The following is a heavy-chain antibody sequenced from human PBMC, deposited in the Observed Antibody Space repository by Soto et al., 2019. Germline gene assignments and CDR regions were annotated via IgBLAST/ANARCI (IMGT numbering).Heavy chain of an antibody. D-gene: IGHD3-22*01. CDR2: IYHSGST. Sequence: SETLSLTCAVSGGSISSGGYSWSWIRQPPGKGLEWIGYIYHSGSTYYNPSLKSRVTISVDRSKNQFSLKLSSVTAADTAVYYCASRYYYDSSGYYGAFDIWGQGTRVTVSS. V-gene: IGHV4-30-2*01. CDR1: GGSISSGGYS. CDR3: ASRYYYDSSGYYGAFDI. J-gene: IGHJ3*02.